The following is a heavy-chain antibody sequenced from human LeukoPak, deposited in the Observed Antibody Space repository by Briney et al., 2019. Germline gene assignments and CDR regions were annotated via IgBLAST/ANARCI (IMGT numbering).Heavy chain of an antibody. CDR1: GDSISTSNSY. CDR3: ARDAHDIVVVPAAMNYYYYMDV. Sequence: ETLSLTCTVSGDSISTSNSYWGWIRQAPGKGLEWVANIKQDGSEKYYVDSVKGRFTISRDNAKNSLYLQMNSLRAEDTAVYYCARDAHDIVVVPAAMNYYYYMDVWGEGTTVTISS. J-gene: IGHJ6*03. D-gene: IGHD2-2*01. CDR2: IKQDGSEK. V-gene: IGHV3-7*01.